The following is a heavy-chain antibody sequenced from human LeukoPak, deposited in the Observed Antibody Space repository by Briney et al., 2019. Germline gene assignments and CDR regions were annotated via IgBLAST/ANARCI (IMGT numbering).Heavy chain of an antibody. D-gene: IGHD3-3*01. Sequence: SSETLSLTCTVSGGSISSSSYYWGWIRQPPGKGLEWIGSIYYSGSTCYNPSLKSRVTISVDTSKNQFSLKLSSVTAADTAVYYCARSYYDFWSGYYWPYYFDYWGQGTLVTVSS. CDR1: GGSISSSSYY. V-gene: IGHV4-39*01. CDR2: IYYSGST. CDR3: ARSYYDFWSGYYWPYYFDY. J-gene: IGHJ4*02.